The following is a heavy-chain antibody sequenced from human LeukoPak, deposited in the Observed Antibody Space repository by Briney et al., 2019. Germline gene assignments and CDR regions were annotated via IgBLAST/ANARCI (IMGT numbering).Heavy chain of an antibody. CDR2: IYSGGRT. J-gene: IGHJ3*01. Sequence: GSLRLSCAASGFTVSNNYMTWVRQAPGKGLEWVSVIYSGGRTYYADSVKGRFTISRHISKNTMYLQMKSMRPEDTAVYYCARYYYDAKAFDVWGQGTMVTVS. V-gene: IGHV3-53*04. D-gene: IGHD3-22*01. CDR3: ARYYYDAKAFDV. CDR1: GFTVSNNY.